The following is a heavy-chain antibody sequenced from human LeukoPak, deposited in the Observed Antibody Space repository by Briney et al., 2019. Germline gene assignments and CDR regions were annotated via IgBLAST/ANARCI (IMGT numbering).Heavy chain of an antibody. D-gene: IGHD2-2*01. J-gene: IGHJ5*01. CDR3: AKDPLGYCTSASCRYLDS. CDR2: IWYDGSKT. CDR1: GFTFSNYG. Sequence: GGSLGLSCAASGFTFSNYGMHWVRQAPGKGLEWVAFIWYDGSKTYHADSVKGRFTISRDNSKNTLHLQMNSLRAEDTSVFYCAKDPLGYCTSASCRYLDSWGQGTLVTVSS. V-gene: IGHV3-30*02.